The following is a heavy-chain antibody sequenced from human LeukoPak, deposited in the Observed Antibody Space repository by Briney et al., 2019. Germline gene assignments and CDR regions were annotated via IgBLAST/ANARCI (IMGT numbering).Heavy chain of an antibody. Sequence: GGSLRLSCAASGFTFDDYAMHWVQQAPGKGLEWVSGISWNSNNIDYADSVKGRFTISRDNAKNSLYLQMNSLRADDTALYYCAKVAGDRNYFDYWGQGTLVTVSS. V-gene: IGHV3-9*01. CDR3: AKVAGDRNYFDY. J-gene: IGHJ4*02. D-gene: IGHD4-17*01. CDR1: GFTFDDYA. CDR2: ISWNSNNI.